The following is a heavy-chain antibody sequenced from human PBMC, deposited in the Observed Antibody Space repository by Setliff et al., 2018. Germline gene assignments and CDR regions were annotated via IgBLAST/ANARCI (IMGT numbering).Heavy chain of an antibody. V-gene: IGHV4-38-2*01. CDR2: IYHNGNS. D-gene: IGHD3-10*01. CDR1: GYSISSGYY. CDR3: ARLWRRIQQIDY. Sequence: SETLSLTCSVSGYSISSGYYWGWIRQPPGKGLEWIGSIYHNGNSYYNPSLKSRVTISVDTSKNQLSLKLNSVTAADTAVYYCARLWRRIQQIDYWGQGTLVTVS. J-gene: IGHJ4*02.